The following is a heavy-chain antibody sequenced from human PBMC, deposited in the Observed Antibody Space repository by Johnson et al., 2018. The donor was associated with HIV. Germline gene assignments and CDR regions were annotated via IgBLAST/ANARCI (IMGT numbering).Heavy chain of an antibody. D-gene: IGHD4-17*01. Sequence: QVQLVESGGGLVKPGGSLRLSCAASGFTFSDYYMNWIRQAPGKGLEWVSYISSSGITIYYADSVKGRFTISRDNAKNSLSLLMNSLRPEDTAVYYCARDSTPWGGDYVGYAFDIWGQGTMVTVS. J-gene: IGHJ3*02. CDR2: ISSSGITI. V-gene: IGHV3-11*04. CDR1: GFTFSDYY. CDR3: ARDSTPWGGDYVGYAFDI.